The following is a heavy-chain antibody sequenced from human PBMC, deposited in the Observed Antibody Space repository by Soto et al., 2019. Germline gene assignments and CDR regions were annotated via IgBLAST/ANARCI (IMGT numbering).Heavy chain of an antibody. V-gene: IGHV1-69*12. Sequence: QVQLVQSGAEVKKPESSVRVSCKASGGTSNSYAITWVRQAPGQGLEWMGGTIPMFGTTNYAEKFQGRVTITADESTNTAYMELSSLRSEDTAVYYCTRCGIRYHSIGYYLGIDGMDVWGQGTTVIVSS. CDR1: GGTSNSYA. J-gene: IGHJ6*02. CDR2: TIPMFGTT. CDR3: TRCGIRYHSIGYYLGIDGMDV. D-gene: IGHD3-22*01.